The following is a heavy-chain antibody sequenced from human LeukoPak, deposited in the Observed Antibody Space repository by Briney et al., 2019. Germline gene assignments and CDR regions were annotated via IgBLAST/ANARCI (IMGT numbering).Heavy chain of an antibody. D-gene: IGHD2-2*01. CDR3: AKDYCRTTSCLES. J-gene: IGHJ4*02. Sequence: GGSLRLSCAASGFTFNSYGMFWVRQAPGKGLEWVAFIWPDGSNKLYGDSVKGRFTISRDNSKNTVYLQMNSLRAEDTAVYYCAKDYCRTTSCLESWGQGTLVTVSS. CDR1: GFTFNSYG. V-gene: IGHV3-30*02. CDR2: IWPDGSNK.